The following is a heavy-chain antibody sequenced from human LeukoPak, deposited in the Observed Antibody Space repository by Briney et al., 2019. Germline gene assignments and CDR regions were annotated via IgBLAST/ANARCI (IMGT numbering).Heavy chain of an antibody. Sequence: AGGSLRLSCAASGFTFSSYSMNWVRQAPGKGLEWVSYISSSSSTIYYADSVKGRFTISRDNAKNSLYLQMNSLRAEDTAVYYCAMTAPSHAHRDSSSWSYWGQGTLVTVSS. J-gene: IGHJ4*02. D-gene: IGHD6-13*01. CDR3: AMTAPSHAHRDSSSWSY. V-gene: IGHV3-48*01. CDR2: ISSSSSTI. CDR1: GFTFSSYS.